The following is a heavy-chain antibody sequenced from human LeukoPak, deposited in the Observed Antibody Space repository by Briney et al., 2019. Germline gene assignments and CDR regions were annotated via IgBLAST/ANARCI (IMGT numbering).Heavy chain of an antibody. CDR1: GFTFSSYA. Sequence: TGGSLRLSCAAAGFTFSSYAMSWVRQAPGKWLEWVSAISGSGGSTYYADSVKGRFTISRDNSKNTLYLQMNSLRAEDTAVYYCAKGSGAPRGRIAVAGPIDYWGQGTLVTVSS. D-gene: IGHD6-19*01. J-gene: IGHJ4*02. V-gene: IGHV3-23*01. CDR2: ISGSGGST. CDR3: AKGSGAPRGRIAVAGPIDY.